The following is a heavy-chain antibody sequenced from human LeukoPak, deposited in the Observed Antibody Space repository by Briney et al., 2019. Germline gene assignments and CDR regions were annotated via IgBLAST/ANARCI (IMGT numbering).Heavy chain of an antibody. J-gene: IGHJ4*02. V-gene: IGHV3-23*01. D-gene: IGHD6-13*01. CDR3: AKEFVAAVGHYFDY. CDR2: ISDSGANT. Sequence: GGSLRLSCAASGFTFSTYAMSWVRQAPGKGLEWVSTISDSGANTYYADSVKGRFTISRDNSKNTLSLQLNSLRVEDTAVYYCAKEFVAAVGHYFDYWGQGTLVTVSS. CDR1: GFTFSTYA.